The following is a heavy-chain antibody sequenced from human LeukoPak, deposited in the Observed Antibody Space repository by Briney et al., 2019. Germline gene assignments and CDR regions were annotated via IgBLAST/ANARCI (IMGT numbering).Heavy chain of an antibody. CDR2: ISAYNGNT. V-gene: IGHV1-18*01. CDR3: ARDIRHYGSGADFDY. D-gene: IGHD3-10*01. Sequence: ASVKVSCKASGGTFSSYAISWVRQAPGQGLEWMGWISAYNGNTNFGQKFQGRVSMTTDTSTSTAYMELRSLRSDDTAVYYCARDIRHYGSGADFDYWGQGTLVTVSS. J-gene: IGHJ4*02. CDR1: GGTFSSYA.